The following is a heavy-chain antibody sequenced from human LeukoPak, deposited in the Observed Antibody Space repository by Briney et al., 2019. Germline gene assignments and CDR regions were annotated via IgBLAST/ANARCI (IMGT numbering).Heavy chain of an antibody. CDR3: ARDSPINSYGYDS. Sequence: GGSLRLSCAASGFTFSSYWMSWVRQAPGKGLEWVANIKQDGSERYYVDSVKGRFTISRDNAKNSLYLQMNSLRAEDTAVYYCARDSPINSYGYDSWGQGTLVSVSS. V-gene: IGHV3-7*01. CDR2: IKQDGSER. D-gene: IGHD5-18*01. CDR1: GFTFSSYW. J-gene: IGHJ4*02.